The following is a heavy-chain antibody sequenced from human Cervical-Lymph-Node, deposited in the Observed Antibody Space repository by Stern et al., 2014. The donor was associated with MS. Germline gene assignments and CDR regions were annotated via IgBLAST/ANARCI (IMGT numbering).Heavy chain of an antibody. J-gene: IGHJ6*02. CDR1: GGSISSVGNY. CDR3: ARERIAGISSGMDV. Sequence: QLQLQESGPGLVKPSPTLSLTCFVSGGSISSVGNYWAWVRQHPAKGLEWIGYIIHSGGAYYTPSVNGRVSMSVDTSKNQFSLRLRSVTAADSAVYYCARERIAGISSGMDVWGQGTTVTVSS. CDR2: IIHSGGA. D-gene: IGHD1-1*01. V-gene: IGHV4-31*03.